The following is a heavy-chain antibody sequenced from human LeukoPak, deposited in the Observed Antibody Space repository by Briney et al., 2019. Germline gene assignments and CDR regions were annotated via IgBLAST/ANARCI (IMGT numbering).Heavy chain of an antibody. D-gene: IGHD5-18*01. Sequence: GESLKISCKGSGYSFTSHWIGWVRQMPGKGLEWMGVVYPGDSDTRYSPSFRGQVIISADKSINTAYLQWSSLKASDTAMYYCARGYGYGYYFDYWGQGTLVTVSS. J-gene: IGHJ4*02. CDR3: ARGYGYGYYFDY. CDR1: GYSFTSHW. CDR2: VYPGDSDT. V-gene: IGHV5-51*01.